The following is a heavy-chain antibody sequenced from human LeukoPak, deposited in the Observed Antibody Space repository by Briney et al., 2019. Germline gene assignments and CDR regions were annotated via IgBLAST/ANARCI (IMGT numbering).Heavy chain of an antibody. CDR3: ARWHSHGRYFDY. CDR2: TSDSGNT. J-gene: IGHJ4*02. Sequence: SETLSLTCTVSGGSIRNYYWNWLRQPPGKGLEGIGYTSDSGNTDYKPSLKSRVTISVDTSKNQLSLKLTSATAADTAVYYCARWHSHGRYFDYWGQGALVTVSS. CDR1: GGSIRNYY. V-gene: IGHV4-59*01. D-gene: IGHD2-21*01.